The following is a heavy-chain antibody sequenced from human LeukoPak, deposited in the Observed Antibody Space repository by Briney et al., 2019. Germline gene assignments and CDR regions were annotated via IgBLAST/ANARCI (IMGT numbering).Heavy chain of an antibody. CDR2: TYSSGRT. CDR3: ARHLPTATSAFDY. Sequence: PSETLSLTCTVSGGSISSLYWSWIRQPPGKGLEWISYTYSSGRTNYNPSLKSRLTISVDTSKSQFSLKLSSVTAADTAVYFCARHLPTATSAFDYWGRGILVTVSS. D-gene: IGHD6-25*01. J-gene: IGHJ4*02. CDR1: GGSISSLY. V-gene: IGHV4-59*11.